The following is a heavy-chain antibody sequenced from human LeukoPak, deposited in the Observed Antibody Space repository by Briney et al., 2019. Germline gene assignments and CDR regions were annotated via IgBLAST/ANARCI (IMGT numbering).Heavy chain of an antibody. J-gene: IGHJ4*02. CDR1: GGSISSGDYY. CDR3: ARRSVTAAFDY. Sequence: PSETLSLTCTVSGGSISSGDYYWSWIRQPPGKGLEWIGYIYYSGSTYYNPSLKSRVTISVDTSKNQFSLKLSSVTAADTAVYYCARRSVTAAFDYWGQGTLVTVSS. CDR2: IYYSGST. V-gene: IGHV4-30-4*01. D-gene: IGHD2-21*02.